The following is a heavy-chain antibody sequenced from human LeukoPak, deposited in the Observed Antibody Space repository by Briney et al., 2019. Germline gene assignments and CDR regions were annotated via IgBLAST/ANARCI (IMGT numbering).Heavy chain of an antibody. CDR2: MNPNSGNT. CDR3: ARDNSVGDNAWWFDP. CDR1: GYTFTSYD. D-gene: IGHD1-26*01. V-gene: IGHV1-8*01. J-gene: IGHJ5*02. Sequence: GASVKVSCKASGYTFTSYDINWVRQATGQGLECMGWMNPNSGNTGYAQKFQGRVTMTRDMSTSTDYMELSSLRSEDTAIYYCARDNSVGDNAWWFDPWGQGTLVTVSS.